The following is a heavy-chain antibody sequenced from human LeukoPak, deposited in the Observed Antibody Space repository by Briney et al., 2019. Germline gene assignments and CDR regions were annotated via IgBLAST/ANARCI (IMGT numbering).Heavy chain of an antibody. D-gene: IGHD3-22*01. J-gene: IGHJ4*02. CDR1: GYTFTNYA. CDR2: MNTNTGNP. V-gene: IGHV7-4-1*02. CDR3: AVLSYDSSGYYYPFDY. Sequence: ASVKVSCKASGYTFTNYAMNWVRQAPGQGLEWMGWMNTNTGNPTYAQGFTGRFVFSLDTSVSTAYLQTSSLKTEDTAVYYCAVLSYDSSGYYYPFDYWGQGTLVTVSS.